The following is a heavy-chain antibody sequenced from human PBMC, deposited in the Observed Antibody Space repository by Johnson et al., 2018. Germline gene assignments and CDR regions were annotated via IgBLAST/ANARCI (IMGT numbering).Heavy chain of an antibody. V-gene: IGHV4-59*01. D-gene: IGHD3-16*01. Sequence: QVQLQESGPGLVKPSETLSLTCTVSGDSISNYYWSWIRQPPGKGLEWIAYTDYSGSADYNPSLKSRVTISVDTSKNQLSLKLSSVTAADTAVYYCATVGGATSIDYWGQGTLVTVSS. CDR1: GDSISNYY. CDR3: ATVGGATSIDY. J-gene: IGHJ4*02. CDR2: TDYSGSA.